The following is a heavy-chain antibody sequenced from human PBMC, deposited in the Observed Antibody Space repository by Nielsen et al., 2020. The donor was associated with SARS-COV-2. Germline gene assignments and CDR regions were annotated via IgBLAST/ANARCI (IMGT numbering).Heavy chain of an antibody. CDR3: AKESSLISLERNDYYFDY. CDR1: GFTFSSYA. V-gene: IGHV3-30*04. Sequence: LSLTWAASGFTFSSYARHWDRQAPGKGLEWVAVISYDGSNKYYTDSVKGRFTISRDNSKNTLYLQMNSLRAEDTAVYYCAKESSLISLERNDYYFDYWGQGTLVTVSS. D-gene: IGHD3-16*02. J-gene: IGHJ4*02. CDR2: ISYDGSNK.